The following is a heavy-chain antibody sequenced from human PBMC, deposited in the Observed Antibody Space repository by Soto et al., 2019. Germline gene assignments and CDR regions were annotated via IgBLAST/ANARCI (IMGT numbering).Heavy chain of an antibody. J-gene: IGHJ3*02. V-gene: IGHV4-30-2*01. Sequence: QLQLQESGSGLVKPSQTLSLTCAVSGGSISSGGYSWSWIRQPPGKGLEWIGYIYHSGSTYYNPSLRSPVTISVDRSKSQFSLKLSSVTAADTAVYFWARMITGTDAFDIWGQGTMVTVSS. CDR3: ARMITGTDAFDI. CDR2: IYHSGST. CDR1: GGSISSGGYS. D-gene: IGHD3-16*01.